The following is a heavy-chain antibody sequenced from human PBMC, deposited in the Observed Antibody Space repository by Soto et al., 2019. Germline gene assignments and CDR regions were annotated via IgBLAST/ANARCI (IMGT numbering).Heavy chain of an antibody. CDR3: AIETESGLRCDPSFDY. Sequence: QVQLVQSGAEVKKPGSSVKVSCKASGGTFSSYAISWVRQAPGQGLEWMGGIIPIFGTANYAQKFQGRVTITADKPTSTADMELRSLGSEDRAVYYCAIETESGLRCDPSFDYWGQGTLVTVSS. CDR1: GGTFSSYA. CDR2: IIPIFGTA. J-gene: IGHJ4*02. V-gene: IGHV1-69*06. D-gene: IGHD4-17*01.